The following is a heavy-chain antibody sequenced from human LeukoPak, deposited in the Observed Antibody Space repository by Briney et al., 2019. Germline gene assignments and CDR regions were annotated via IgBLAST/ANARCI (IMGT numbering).Heavy chain of an antibody. CDR2: ISDSGNTI. V-gene: IGHV3-11*01. J-gene: IGHJ4*02. CDR3: ARGPFWSGYYDD. D-gene: IGHD3-3*01. CDR1: GFTFNIYA. Sequence: GGSLRLSCAVSGFTFNIYAMSWIRQAPGKGLEWVSYISDSGNTIYYADSVKGRFTISRDNAKNSLYLQVNSLRSEDTAVYHCARGPFWSGYYDDWGQGTLVTVSS.